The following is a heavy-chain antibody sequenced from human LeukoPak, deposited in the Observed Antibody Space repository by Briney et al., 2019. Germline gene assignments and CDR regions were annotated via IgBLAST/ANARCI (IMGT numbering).Heavy chain of an antibody. Sequence: QPGRSLRLSCAASGFTFRNYGMHWVRQAPGKGLEWVANIWYDGSKNYYADSVKGRFTISRDNFNNMLYLQMNSLRAEDTALYYCTILSGYSSGGHDYWGQGTLVTVSS. CDR1: GFTFRNYG. D-gene: IGHD2-15*01. CDR3: TILSGYSSGGHDY. J-gene: IGHJ4*02. V-gene: IGHV3-33*01. CDR2: IWYDGSKN.